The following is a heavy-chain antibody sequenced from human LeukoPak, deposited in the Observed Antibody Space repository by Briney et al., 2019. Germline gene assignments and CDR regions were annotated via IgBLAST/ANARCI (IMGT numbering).Heavy chain of an antibody. CDR3: ARAGYYGMDV. CDR2: INHSGST. J-gene: IGHJ6*02. CDR1: GGSFSGYY. Sequence: PSETLSLTCAVYGGSFSGYYWSWIRQPPGKGLEWIGEINHSGSTNYNPSLKSRVTISVDTSKNQFSLKLSSVTAEDTAVYYCARAGYYGMDVWGQGTTVTVSS. V-gene: IGHV4-34*01.